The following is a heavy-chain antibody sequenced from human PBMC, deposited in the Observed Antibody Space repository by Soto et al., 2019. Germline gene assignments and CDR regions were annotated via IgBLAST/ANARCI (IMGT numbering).Heavy chain of an antibody. V-gene: IGHV1-3*01. CDR1: GYTITCCA. CDR3: ARDGEGEAAAAMVY. CDR2: INAGDGDT. J-gene: IGHJ4*02. Sequence: QVQLVQSGAEVKKPGASVRVSCKASGYTITCCAMHWVRQAPGQRPEWMAWINAGDGDTRYSQNFQDRLTIIRDTSANTAYMELRSLRSEDTAVYYCARDGEGEAAAAMVYWGQGTLVTVSS. D-gene: IGHD6-13*01.